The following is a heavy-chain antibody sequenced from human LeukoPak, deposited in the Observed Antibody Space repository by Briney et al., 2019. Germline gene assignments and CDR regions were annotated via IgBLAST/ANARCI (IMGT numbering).Heavy chain of an antibody. Sequence: SDTLSLTCTVSDGPLRSHYWTWIRQSPIKGLEWVGDISNSVSTKYNPSLRSRVTISIDTSRSHVSLRQSTVTAADTAVYYCGRDALVGFLSYYYIDVWGKGITVTVSS. V-gene: IGHV4-59*11. CDR3: GRDALVGFLSYYYIDV. D-gene: IGHD3-10*01. CDR1: DGPLRSHY. CDR2: ISNSVST. J-gene: IGHJ6*03.